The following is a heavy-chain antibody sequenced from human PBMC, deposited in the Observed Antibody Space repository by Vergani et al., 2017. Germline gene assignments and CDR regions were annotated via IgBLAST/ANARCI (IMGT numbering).Heavy chain of an antibody. Sequence: QVQLQESGPGLVKPSQTLSLTCTVSTDSIISGGHYWSWIRQPAGRGLEWIGRIFSTGTTHYNPSLKSRITMSIDTSKKQFSLKLDSVTAADTAVYYCARSRGGGYNFWWFDSWGQGTLVIVSS. J-gene: IGHJ5*01. CDR1: TDSIISGGHY. CDR2: IFSTGTT. V-gene: IGHV4-61*02. CDR3: ARSRGGGYNFWWFDS. D-gene: IGHD5-24*01.